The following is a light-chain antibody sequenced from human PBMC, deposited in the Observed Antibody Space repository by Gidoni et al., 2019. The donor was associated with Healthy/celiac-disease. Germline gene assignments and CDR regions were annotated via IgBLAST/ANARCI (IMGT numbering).Light chain of an antibody. Sequence: EIVLTQSPATLSLSPGERATLSCRASQSVSSYLACYQQNPGQAPRLLINDASNRATGIPARFSGSGSGTDFTLTISSLEPEDFAVYYCQQRSNWPPWTFGQGTKVEIK. CDR1: QSVSSY. J-gene: IGKJ1*01. CDR3: QQRSNWPPWT. V-gene: IGKV3-11*01. CDR2: DAS.